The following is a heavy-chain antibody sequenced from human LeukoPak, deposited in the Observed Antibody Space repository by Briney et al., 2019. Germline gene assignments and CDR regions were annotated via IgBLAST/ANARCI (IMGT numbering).Heavy chain of an antibody. CDR1: GYTFTGYY. CDR3: ARVRSSGYLVGSLTLHLGY. J-gene: IGHJ4*02. Sequence: ALVKVSCKASGYTFTGYYMHWVRQAPGQGLEWMGWINPNSGGTNYAQKFQGRVTMTRDTSISTAYMELSRLRSDDTAVYYCARVRSSGYLVGSLTLHLGYWGQGTLVTVSS. CDR2: INPNSGGT. V-gene: IGHV1-2*02. D-gene: IGHD3-22*01.